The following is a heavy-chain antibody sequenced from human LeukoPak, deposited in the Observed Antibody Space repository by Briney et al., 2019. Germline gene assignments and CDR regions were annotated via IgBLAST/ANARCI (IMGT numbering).Heavy chain of an antibody. J-gene: IGHJ5*02. CDR1: GGTFRSYA. D-gene: IGHD4-23*01. V-gene: IGHV1-69*13. Sequence: ASVKVSCKASGGTFRSYAISWVRQAPGQGLEWMGGIIPIFGTANYAQKFQGRVTITADESTSTAYMELSSLRSEDTAVYYCARLGPHYGGNPDNWFDPWGQGTLVTVSS. CDR3: ARLGPHYGGNPDNWFDP. CDR2: IIPIFGTA.